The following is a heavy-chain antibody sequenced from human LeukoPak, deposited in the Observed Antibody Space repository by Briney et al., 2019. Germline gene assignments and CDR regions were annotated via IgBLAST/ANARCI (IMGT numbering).Heavy chain of an antibody. J-gene: IGHJ6*03. CDR3: ASSNGSGYYYYYYMDV. V-gene: IGHV4-34*01. CDR2: INHSGST. CDR1: GGSFSGYY. Sequence: SETLSLTCAVYGGSFSGYYWSWIRQPPGKGLEWIGEINHSGSTNYNPSLKSRVTISVDTSKNQFSLKLSSVTAADTAVYYCASSNGSGYYYYYYMDVWGKGTTVTVSS. D-gene: IGHD3-10*01.